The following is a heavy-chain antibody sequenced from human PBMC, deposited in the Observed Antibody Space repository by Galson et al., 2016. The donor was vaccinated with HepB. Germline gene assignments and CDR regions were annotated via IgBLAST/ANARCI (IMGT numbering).Heavy chain of an antibody. Sequence: SLRLSCAASGFTFSSYPMVWVRQAPGKRPEAVSGISDNADRTYYIDSVKGRFTISRDNANNMLYLQIDNLRVDDTAVFYCAKVLSVTRHYWYGMHVWGKGTTVTVS. D-gene: IGHD4-17*01. V-gene: IGHV3-23*01. CDR3: AKVLSVTRHYWYGMHV. CDR2: ISDNADRT. CDR1: GFTFSSYP. J-gene: IGHJ6*04.